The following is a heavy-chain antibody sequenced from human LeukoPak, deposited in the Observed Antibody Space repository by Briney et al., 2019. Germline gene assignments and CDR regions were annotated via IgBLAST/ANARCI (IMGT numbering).Heavy chain of an antibody. J-gene: IGHJ5*02. CDR3: ARLRIAAAGTGRFDP. D-gene: IGHD6-13*01. CDR2: IYYSGST. Sequence: SETLSLTCTVSGGSISSSSYYWGWIRRPPGKGLEWIGSIYYSGSTYYNPSLKSRVTISVDTSKNQFSLKLSSVTAADTAVYYCARLRIAAAGTGRFDPWGQGTLVTVSS. CDR1: GGSISSSSYY. V-gene: IGHV4-39*01.